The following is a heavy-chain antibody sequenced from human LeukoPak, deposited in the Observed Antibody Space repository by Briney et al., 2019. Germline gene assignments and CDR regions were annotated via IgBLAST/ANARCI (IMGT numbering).Heavy chain of an antibody. V-gene: IGHV4-59*01. Sequence: KPSETLSLTCTASGGSISSYYWSWIRQPPGKGLEWIGYIYYSGSTNYNPSLKSRVTISVDTSKNQFSLKLSSVTAADTAVYYCARAPGMYYYDSSGYYLDWGQGTLVTVSS. J-gene: IGHJ4*02. CDR3: ARAPGMYYYDSSGYYLD. CDR1: GGSISSYY. D-gene: IGHD3-22*01. CDR2: IYYSGST.